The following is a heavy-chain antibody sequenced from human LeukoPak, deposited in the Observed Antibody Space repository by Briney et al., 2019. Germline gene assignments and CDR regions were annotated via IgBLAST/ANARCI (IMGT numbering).Heavy chain of an antibody. CDR3: ARGQGTVTTH. D-gene: IGHD4-17*01. CDR1: GGSFSGCY. J-gene: IGHJ4*02. V-gene: IGHV4-34*01. Sequence: SETLSLTCAVSGGSFSGCYWTRIRQPPGKGLEWIGEINHSGSANYNPSLKSRVTISLDTSKNQFSLKLSSVTAADTAVYYCARGQGTVTTHRGQGTLVTVSS. CDR2: INHSGSA.